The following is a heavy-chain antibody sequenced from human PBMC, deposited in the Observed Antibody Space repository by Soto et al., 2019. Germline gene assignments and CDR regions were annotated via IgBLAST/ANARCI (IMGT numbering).Heavy chain of an antibody. CDR2: MNPNSGNT. CDR3: AIHPDQVQIFGFGSDAVDI. CDR1: GYTFTSYD. V-gene: IGHV1-8*01. Sequence: SVQGSCNASGYTFTSYDINWVRQATGQGLDCIGWMNPNSGNTGYAQKFQGRVTMTRNTSISTDYMEMSSLRSEDTAVHYCAIHPDQVQIFGFGSDAVDIRGQGTRVTVSS. D-gene: IGHD3-3*01. J-gene: IGHJ3*02.